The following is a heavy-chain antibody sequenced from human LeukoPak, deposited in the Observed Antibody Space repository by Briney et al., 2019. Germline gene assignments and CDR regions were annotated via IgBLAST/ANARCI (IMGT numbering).Heavy chain of an antibody. CDR2: FDPEDGEA. J-gene: IGHJ4*02. V-gene: IGHV1-24*01. CDR3: ATDSRLWFGESLLSE. Sequence: ASVKVSCKVSGYTLTELSMHWVRQAPGKGLEWMGGFDPEDGEAIYAQKFQGRVTMTEDTSTDTAYMELSSLRSEDTAVYYCATDSRLWFGESLLSEWGQGTLVTVSS. D-gene: IGHD3-10*01. CDR1: GYTLTELS.